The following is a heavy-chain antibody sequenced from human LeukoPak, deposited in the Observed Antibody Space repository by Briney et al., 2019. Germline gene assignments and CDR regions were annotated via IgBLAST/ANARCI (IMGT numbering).Heavy chain of an antibody. J-gene: IGHJ4*02. CDR2: MNPNSGNT. Sequence: ASVKVSCKASGYTFTSYDINWVRQATGQGLEWMGWMNPNSGNTGYAQKFQGRVTMTTDTSTSTAHMELRSLRSDDTAVYYCARQGYSGHSQGAADYWGQGILVTVSS. D-gene: IGHD4-23*01. V-gene: IGHV1-8*01. CDR1: GYTFTSYD. CDR3: ARQGYSGHSQGAADY.